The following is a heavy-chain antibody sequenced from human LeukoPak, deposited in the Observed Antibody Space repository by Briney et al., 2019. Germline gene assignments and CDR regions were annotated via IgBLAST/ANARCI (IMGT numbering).Heavy chain of an antibody. D-gene: IGHD1-26*01. J-gene: IGHJ3*02. Sequence: GGSLRLSCAASGFTFSNAWMSWVRQAPGKGLEWVGRIKSKTDGGTTDYAAPVKGRFTISRDDSKNTLYLQMNSLRAEDTAVYYCAKDLQGGPGATRAFDIWGQGTMVTVSS. CDR3: AKDLQGGPGATRAFDI. CDR1: GFTFSNAW. V-gene: IGHV3-15*01. CDR2: IKSKTDGGTT.